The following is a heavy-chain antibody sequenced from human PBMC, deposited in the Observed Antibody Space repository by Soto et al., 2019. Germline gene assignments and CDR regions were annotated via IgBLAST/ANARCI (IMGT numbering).Heavy chain of an antibody. J-gene: IGHJ6*02. D-gene: IGHD2-2*01. CDR1: GYTFTSYD. Sequence: ASVKVSCKASGYTFTSYDSNWVRQATGQGLEWMGWMNPNSGNTGYAQKFQGRVTMTRNTSISTAYMELSSLRSEDTAVYYCARGAGVLVPAAMRANYYYYGMDVWGQGTTVTVSS. V-gene: IGHV1-8*01. CDR2: MNPNSGNT. CDR3: ARGAGVLVPAAMRANYYYYGMDV.